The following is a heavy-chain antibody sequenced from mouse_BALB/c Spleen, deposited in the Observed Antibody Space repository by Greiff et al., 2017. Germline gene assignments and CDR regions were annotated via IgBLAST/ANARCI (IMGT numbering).Heavy chain of an antibody. V-gene: IGHV2-6-7*01. CDR2: IWGDGST. CDR3: ARDGENTTATWYFDV. CDR1: GFSLTGYG. Sequence: QVQLKESGPGLVAPSQSLSITCTVSGFSLTGYGVNWVRQPPGKGLEWLGMIWGDGSTDYNSALKSRLSISKDNSKSQVFLKMNSLQTDDTARYYCARDGENTTATWYFDVWGAGTTVTVSS. J-gene: IGHJ1*01. D-gene: IGHD1-2*01.